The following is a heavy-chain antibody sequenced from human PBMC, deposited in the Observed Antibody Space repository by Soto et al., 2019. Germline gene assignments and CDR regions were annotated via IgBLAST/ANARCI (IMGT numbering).Heavy chain of an antibody. Sequence: QVQLQESGPGLVKPSQTLSLTCSVSGGSINSNAYYWSWIRQPPGKGLEWLGYIHNSGSSHYRPSRKSRLNISLDTSKNQFSLRVTSVTPADTAVYSCARLRDGYNSFDYWGLGILVTVSS. D-gene: IGHD5-12*01. V-gene: IGHV4-30-4*01. J-gene: IGHJ4*02. CDR1: GGSINSNAYY. CDR2: IHNSGSS. CDR3: ARLRDGYNSFDY.